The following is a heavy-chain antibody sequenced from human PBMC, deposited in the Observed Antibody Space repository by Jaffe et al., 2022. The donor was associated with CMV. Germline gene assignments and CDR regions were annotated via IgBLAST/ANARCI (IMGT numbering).Heavy chain of an antibody. D-gene: IGHD3-22*01. CDR2: IYYSGST. J-gene: IGHJ4*02. CDR1: GGSISSYY. Sequence: QVQLQESGPGLVKPSETLSLTCTVSGGSISSYYWSWIRQPPGKGLEWIGYIYYSGSTNYNPSLKSRVTISVDTSKNQFSLKLSSVTAADTAVYYCASHMYYYDSSGTWDLRYFDYWGQGTLVTVSS. CDR3: ASHMYYYDSSGTWDLRYFDY. V-gene: IGHV4-59*01.